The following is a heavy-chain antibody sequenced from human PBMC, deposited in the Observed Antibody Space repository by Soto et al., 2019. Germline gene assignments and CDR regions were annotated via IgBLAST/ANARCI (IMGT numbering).Heavy chain of an antibody. CDR3: ALSWDCSSTSCYSTYYYYGMDV. CDR1: GYSFTSYW. Sequence: LKISCKGSGYSFTSYWISWVRQMPGKGLEWMGRIDPSDSYTNYSPSFQGHVTISADKSISTAYLQWSSLKASDTAMYYCALSWDCSSTSCYSTYYYYGMDVWGQGTTVTVSS. CDR2: IDPSDSYT. J-gene: IGHJ6*02. D-gene: IGHD2-2*01. V-gene: IGHV5-10-1*01.